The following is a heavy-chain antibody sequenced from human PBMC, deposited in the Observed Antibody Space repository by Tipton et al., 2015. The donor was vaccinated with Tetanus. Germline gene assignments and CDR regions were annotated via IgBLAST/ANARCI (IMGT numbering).Heavy chain of an antibody. D-gene: IGHD2-15*01. J-gene: IGHJ2*01. CDR3: ARRRSAVLGGSYHWYFDL. CDR1: GYNFSYYS. V-gene: IGHV5-51*01. CDR2: VDPRDSGA. Sequence: QLVQSGPEVKKPGESLKISCQGSGYNFSYYSIGWVRHMPGKGLEWMGIVDPRDSGATYGPSFQGQVTISTDKSISTAYVQWGSLRASDTAIYYCARRRSAVLGGSYHWYFDLWGRGTLVTVSS.